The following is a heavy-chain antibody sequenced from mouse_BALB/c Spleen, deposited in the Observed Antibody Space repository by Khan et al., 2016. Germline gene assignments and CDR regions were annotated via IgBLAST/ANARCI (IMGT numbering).Heavy chain of an antibody. Sequence: EVQLVESGGGLVQPGGSLRLSCATSGFTFTNYYMSWVRQPPGKALEWLGFIRNKANGYTTENSAPVKGRFTIPRDNSQSILYLQMNTLRAEDSATYYCARDMEGYDDAMDYWGQGTSVTVSS. CDR1: GFTFTNYY. CDR3: ARDMEGYDDAMDY. D-gene: IGHD2-2*01. CDR2: IRNKANGYTT. V-gene: IGHV7-3*02. J-gene: IGHJ4*01.